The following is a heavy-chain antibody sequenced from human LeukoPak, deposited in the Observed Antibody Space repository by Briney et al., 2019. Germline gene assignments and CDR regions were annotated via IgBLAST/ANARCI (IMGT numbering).Heavy chain of an antibody. CDR2: IYSGGTT. V-gene: IGHV3-53*01. J-gene: IGHJ4*02. CDR1: GFTVSTNH. Sequence: GGSLRLSCPASGFTVSTNHMSWVRQAPGKGLVWVSIIYSGGTTYYADSVKGRFTISRDNSKNTVYLQMNSLRAEDTAVYYCAIYYDSSGPRPGGLDYWGQGTLVTVSS. D-gene: IGHD3-22*01. CDR3: AIYYDSSGPRPGGLDY.